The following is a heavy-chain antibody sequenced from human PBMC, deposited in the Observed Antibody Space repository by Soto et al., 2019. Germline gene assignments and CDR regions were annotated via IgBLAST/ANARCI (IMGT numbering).Heavy chain of an antibody. D-gene: IGHD3-22*01. V-gene: IGHV3-30*03. CDR1: GFTFSNYG. CDR2: ITYGGRTK. Sequence: PGGSLRLSCAASGFTFSNYGMYWVRQAPGKGLEWVAAITYGGRTKYYADSVKGRFTISRDNAKNSLYLQMNSLRDEDTAVYYCARGLYYYDSRGYWGYWGQGTLVTVSS. J-gene: IGHJ4*02. CDR3: ARGLYYYDSRGYWGY.